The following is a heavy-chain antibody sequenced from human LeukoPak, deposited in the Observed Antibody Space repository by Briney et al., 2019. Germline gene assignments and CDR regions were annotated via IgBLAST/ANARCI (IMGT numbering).Heavy chain of an antibody. J-gene: IGHJ4*02. CDR3: ARGRRNYFDY. Sequence: PSETLSLTCAVYGGSFSGYYWNWIRQPPGKGLEWIGEINHSGSTNYNPSLKSRVTISVDTSKNQFSLKLSSVTAADTAVYYCARGRRNYFDYWGQGTLVTVSS. CDR1: GGSFSGYY. D-gene: IGHD6-6*01. V-gene: IGHV4-34*01. CDR2: INHSGST.